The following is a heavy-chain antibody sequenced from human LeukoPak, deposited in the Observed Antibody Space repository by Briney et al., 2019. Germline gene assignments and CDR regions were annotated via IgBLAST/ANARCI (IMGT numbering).Heavy chain of an antibody. CDR2: ISGSGGST. V-gene: IGHV3-23*01. Sequence: GGSLRLSCAAAGFTFANYAMSWVRQGPGKGLEWVSTISGSGGSTYYADSVKGRFTISRDNSKNTLFLQMNSLRADDTAVYFCAKDQKSIAATGYDYWGQGTLVTVSS. CDR3: AKDQKSIAATGYDY. J-gene: IGHJ4*02. D-gene: IGHD6-13*01. CDR1: GFTFANYA.